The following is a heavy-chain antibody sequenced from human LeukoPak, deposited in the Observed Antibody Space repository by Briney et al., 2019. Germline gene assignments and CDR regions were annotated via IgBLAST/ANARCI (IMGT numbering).Heavy chain of an antibody. CDR3: ASVSVWELATHPGGSFDY. CDR1: GGIISRIEYL. D-gene: IGHD1-26*01. J-gene: IGHJ4*02. Sequence: SETLSLTCTVSGGIISRIEYLGRWIRQGPVKGVERIGHIYHTGPTLYWPHLNNRLSVSVDSSRNQFSLTLNSVTAADTAVYYCASVSVWELATHPGGSFDYWGRGILVTVSS. V-gene: IGHV4-30-4*01. CDR2: IYHTGPT.